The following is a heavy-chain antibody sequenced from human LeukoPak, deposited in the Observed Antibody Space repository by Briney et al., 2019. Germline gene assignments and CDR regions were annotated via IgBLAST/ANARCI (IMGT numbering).Heavy chain of an antibody. CDR1: GFTFSSYA. CDR2: ISGSGGST. V-gene: IGHV3-23*01. Sequence: GSLRLSCAASGFTFSSYAMSWVRQAPGKGLEWVSAISGSGGSTYYADSVKGRFTISRDNSKNTLYLQMNSLRAEDTAVYYCAKEGVAYCGGDCYFFDIWGQGTMVTVSS. D-gene: IGHD2-21*02. CDR3: AKEGVAYCGGDCYFFDI. J-gene: IGHJ3*02.